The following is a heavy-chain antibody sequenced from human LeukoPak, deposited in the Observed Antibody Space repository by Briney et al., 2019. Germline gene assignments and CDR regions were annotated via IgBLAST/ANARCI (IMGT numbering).Heavy chain of an antibody. CDR1: GFTFSSYG. Sequence: GGSLRLSCAASGFTFSSYGMHWVRQAPGKGLEWVAVISYDGGNKYYADSVKGRFTISRDNSKNTLYLQMNSLRAEDTAVYYCAKAMGYYYGSGSYGWFDPWGQGTLVTVSS. J-gene: IGHJ5*02. V-gene: IGHV3-30*18. CDR3: AKAMGYYYGSGSYGWFDP. D-gene: IGHD3-10*01. CDR2: ISYDGGNK.